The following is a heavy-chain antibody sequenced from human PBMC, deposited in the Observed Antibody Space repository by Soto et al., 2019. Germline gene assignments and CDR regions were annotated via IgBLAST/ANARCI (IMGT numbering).Heavy chain of an antibody. CDR3: ARDGITMFGVERYGMDV. CDR2: IRAYNGNT. CDR1: GYTFTSYG. Sequence: QVQLVQSGAEVKKPGASVKVSCKASGYTFTSYGISWVRQAPGQGLEWMGWIRAYNGNTSYAQKLQGRVTMTTDTSTSTAYMELRSLRSDETAVYYCARDGITMFGVERYGMDVWGQGTTVTVSS. V-gene: IGHV1-18*04. D-gene: IGHD3-3*01. J-gene: IGHJ6*02.